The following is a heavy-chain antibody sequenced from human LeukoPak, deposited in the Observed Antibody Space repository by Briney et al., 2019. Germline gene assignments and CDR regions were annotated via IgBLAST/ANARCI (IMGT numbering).Heavy chain of an antibody. D-gene: IGHD3-10*01. CDR1: GFTFSSYG. V-gene: IGHV3-23*01. Sequence: GGTLRLSCAASGFTFSSYGMNWVRQAPGKGLEWVSGISGNGGSTYYADSVKGRFTISRDNSKNTLYLQMNSLRAEDTAVYYCAKDHPDYYGSGIGDYWGQGTLVTVSS. CDR2: ISGNGGST. J-gene: IGHJ4*02. CDR3: AKDHPDYYGSGIGDY.